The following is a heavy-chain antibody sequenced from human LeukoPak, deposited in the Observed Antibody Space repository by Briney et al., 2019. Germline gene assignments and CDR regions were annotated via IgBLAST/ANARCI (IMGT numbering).Heavy chain of an antibody. J-gene: IGHJ5*02. V-gene: IGHV4-39*01. D-gene: IGHD4-11*01. CDR2: IYYSGST. CDR3: PRHFTDYSSHFDWSDP. Sequence: SETLSLTCTVSGGSISSSRYYWVWIRQPPGKGLEWIGSIYYSGSTYYNPSLKSRVTISVDTSKNQFSLKLSSVTAADTAWNYCPRHFTDYSSHFDWSDPWGQGTLVTVSS. CDR1: GGSISSSRYY.